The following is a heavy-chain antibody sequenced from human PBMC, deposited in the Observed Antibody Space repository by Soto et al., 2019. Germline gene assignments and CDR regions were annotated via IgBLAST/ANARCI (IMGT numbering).Heavy chain of an antibody. J-gene: IGHJ4*02. CDR1: GGTFSSYA. D-gene: IGHD3-22*01. CDR3: ARGQRYYYDSSGYYQYHYFDY. CDR2: IIPIFGTA. V-gene: IGHV1-69*13. Sequence: SVKVSCKASGGTFSSYAISWVRQAPGQGLEWMRGIIPIFGTANYAQKFQGRVTITADESTSTAYMEQSSLRPEDTAVYYCARGQRYYYDSSGYYQYHYFDYWGQGTLVTVSS.